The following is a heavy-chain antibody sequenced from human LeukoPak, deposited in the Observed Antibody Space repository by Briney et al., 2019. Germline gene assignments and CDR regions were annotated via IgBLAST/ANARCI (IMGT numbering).Heavy chain of an antibody. J-gene: IGHJ6*02. CDR2: ISGGGGST. CDR3: ARQPAPTVTPFRYYYGMDV. D-gene: IGHD4-11*01. Sequence: GGSLRLSCAASGFTFSSYAMSWVRQAPGKGLEWVSAISGGGGSTYYADSVKGRFTISRDNSKNTLYLQMNSLRDEDTAVYYCARQPAPTVTPFRYYYGMDVWGQGTTVTVSS. V-gene: IGHV3-23*01. CDR1: GFTFSSYA.